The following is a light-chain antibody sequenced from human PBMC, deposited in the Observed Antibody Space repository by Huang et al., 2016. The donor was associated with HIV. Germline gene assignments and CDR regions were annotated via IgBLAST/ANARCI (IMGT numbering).Light chain of an antibody. CDR2: GAS. CDR1: QTVTNHY. Sequence: EIVLTQSPGTLSLSPGERATLSCRASQTVTNHYLAWDQQKPGQAPRLVIYGASSRASGIPDRFSGSGSGTDFTLTISRLEPDDFAVYHCQQYGGSPRTFGQGTKLDIK. CDR3: QQYGGSPRT. J-gene: IGKJ2*01. V-gene: IGKV3-20*01.